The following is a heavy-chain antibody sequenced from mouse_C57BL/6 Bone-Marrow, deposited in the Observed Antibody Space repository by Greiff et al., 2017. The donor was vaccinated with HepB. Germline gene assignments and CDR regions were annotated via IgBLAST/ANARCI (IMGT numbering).Heavy chain of an antibody. CDR2: IDPENGDT. D-gene: IGHD1-1*01. Sequence: EVQLQQSGAELVRPGASVKLSCTASGFNIKDDYMHWVKQRPEQGLEWIGWIDPENGDTEYASKFQGKATKTADTSSNTAYLQLSSLTSEDTAVYYCTRLLRGDFDVWGTGTTVTVSS. V-gene: IGHV14-4*01. J-gene: IGHJ1*03. CDR3: TRLLRGDFDV. CDR1: GFNIKDDY.